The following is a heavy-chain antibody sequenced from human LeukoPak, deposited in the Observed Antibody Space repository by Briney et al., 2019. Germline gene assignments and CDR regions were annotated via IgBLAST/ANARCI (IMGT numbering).Heavy chain of an antibody. J-gene: IGHJ4*02. CDR3: ARVAAMAGIGWGDFDL. CDR1: GYTFTDYY. Sequence: GASVKVSCKASGYTFTDYYIHWVRQAPGQGLEWMGWINPNTGATNYAQKFQGRVTMTRDTSISTVYMELSRLRSDDTAVYFCARVAAMAGIGWGDFDLWGQGSLVTVSS. D-gene: IGHD6-19*01. CDR2: INPNTGAT. V-gene: IGHV1-2*02.